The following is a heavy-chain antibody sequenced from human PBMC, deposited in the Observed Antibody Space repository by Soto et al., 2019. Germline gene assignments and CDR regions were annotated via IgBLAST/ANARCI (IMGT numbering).Heavy chain of an antibody. CDR3: ARGGYGDMYYFDY. CDR2: IYYSGST. CDR1: GGSISSGDYY. V-gene: IGHV4-30-4*01. D-gene: IGHD4-17*01. Sequence: QVQLQESGPGLVKPSQTLSLTCTVSGGSISSGDYYWSWIRQPPGKGLEWIGYIYYSGSTYYNPSLNSRVTLSVDTSQNQFPLKLSSVPAADTAVYYCARGGYGDMYYFDYWGQGTLVTVSS. J-gene: IGHJ4*02.